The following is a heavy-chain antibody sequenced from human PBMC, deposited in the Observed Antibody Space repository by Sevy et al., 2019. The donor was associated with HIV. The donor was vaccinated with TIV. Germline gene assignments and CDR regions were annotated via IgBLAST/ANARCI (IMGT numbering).Heavy chain of an antibody. CDR3: ARDPDPVPGVAFDV. CDR2: ISYDGSTK. Sequence: GGSLRLSCAASGFTFSGFGMHWVRQAPGKGLEWVAVISYDGSTKYYTDSVKGRFTISRDNAKSSLYLQMNSLRVEDTALYYCARDPDPVPGVAFDVWGQGTMVTVSS. J-gene: IGHJ3*01. V-gene: IGHV3-30*03. CDR1: GFTFSGFG.